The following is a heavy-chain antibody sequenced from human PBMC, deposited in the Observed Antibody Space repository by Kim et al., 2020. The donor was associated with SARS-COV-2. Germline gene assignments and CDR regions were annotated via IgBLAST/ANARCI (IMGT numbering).Heavy chain of an antibody. Sequence: GGSLRLSCTASGFTFGDYAMSWVRQAPGKGLEWVGFIRSKAYGGTTEYAASVKGRFTISRDDSKSIAYLQMNSLKTEDTAVYYCARTYYYDTWGQGTLVTVSS. J-gene: IGHJ4*02. CDR2: IRSKAYGGTT. V-gene: IGHV3-49*04. D-gene: IGHD3-22*01. CDR1: GFTFGDYA. CDR3: ARTYYYDT.